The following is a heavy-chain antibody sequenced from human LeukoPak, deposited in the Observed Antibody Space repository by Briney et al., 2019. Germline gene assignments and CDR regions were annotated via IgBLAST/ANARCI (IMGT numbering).Heavy chain of an antibody. J-gene: IGHJ4*01. Sequence: SETLSPTCTVSGDSISNHYWTWIRQPPGRGLEWIACVSYSGSTNYNPSLKSRVTMSVDTSKNQFYLKLSSVTAADTAVYFCAGGYYFGSWGQGTLVTVSS. CDR3: AGGYYFGS. CDR2: VSYSGST. D-gene: IGHD3-16*01. CDR1: GDSISNHY. V-gene: IGHV4-59*11.